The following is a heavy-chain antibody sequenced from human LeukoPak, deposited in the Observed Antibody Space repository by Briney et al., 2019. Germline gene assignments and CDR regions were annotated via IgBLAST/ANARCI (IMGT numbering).Heavy chain of an antibody. D-gene: IGHD6-19*01. J-gene: IGHJ4*02. V-gene: IGHV1-2*02. CDR3: ARSEQWLGLQDY. CDR2: INPNSGGT. CDR1: GYTFTGYY. Sequence: ASVKVSCKASGYTFTGYYMHWVRQAPGQGLEWMGWINPNSGGTNYAQKLQGRVTMTRDTSISTAYMELSRLRSDDTAVYYCARSEQWLGLQDYWGQGTLVTVSS.